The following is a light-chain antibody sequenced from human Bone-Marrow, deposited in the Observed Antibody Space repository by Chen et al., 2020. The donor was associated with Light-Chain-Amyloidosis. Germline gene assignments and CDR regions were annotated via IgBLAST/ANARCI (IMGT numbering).Light chain of an antibody. J-gene: IGKJ4*01. CDR1: QTISSNY. CDR3: QQYGTSPLT. V-gene: IGKV3-20*01. Sequence: EIVLTQSPGTLSLSPGKGANLSCRASQTISSNYLTWYQQKFGQAPRLLIYGSSSRATGIPDRFTGSGSGTDFTLTINSLEPEDFAMYYCQQYGTSPLTFGGGTKVEIK. CDR2: GSS.